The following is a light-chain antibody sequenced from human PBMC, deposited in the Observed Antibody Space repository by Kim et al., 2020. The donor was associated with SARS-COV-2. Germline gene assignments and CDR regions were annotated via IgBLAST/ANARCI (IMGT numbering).Light chain of an antibody. CDR1: QSVSVNY. CDR3: QQYGTSPWA. J-gene: IGKJ1*01. Sequence: SPGERATRSCRASQSVSVNYLAWYQQKPVQAPRLLIYGASNRATGIPDRISGGGSGTDFTLSINRLEPEDFAVYFCQQYGTSPWAFGQGTKVDIK. V-gene: IGKV3-20*01. CDR2: GAS.